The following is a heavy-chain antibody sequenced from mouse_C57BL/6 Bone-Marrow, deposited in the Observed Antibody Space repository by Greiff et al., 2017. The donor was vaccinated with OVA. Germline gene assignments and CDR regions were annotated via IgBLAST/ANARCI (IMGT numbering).Heavy chain of an antibody. Sequence: VQLQQPGAELVKPGASVKLSCKASGYTFTSYWMHWVKQRPGQGLEWIGMIHPNSGSTNYNEKFKSKATLTVDKSSSTAYMQLSSLTSEDSAVYYCARQIITTVVADYWGQGTTLTVSS. J-gene: IGHJ2*01. V-gene: IGHV1-64*01. CDR3: ARQIITTVVADY. D-gene: IGHD1-1*01. CDR1: GYTFTSYW. CDR2: IHPNSGST.